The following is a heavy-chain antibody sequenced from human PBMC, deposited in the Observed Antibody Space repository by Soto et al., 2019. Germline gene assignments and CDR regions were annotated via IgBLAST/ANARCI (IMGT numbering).Heavy chain of an antibody. D-gene: IGHD2-21*01. CDR3: AKVGTFLIDY. V-gene: IGHV3-30*18. J-gene: IGHJ4*02. CDR1: GFTFSSYG. Sequence: GGSLRLSCAASGFTFSSYGMHWVRQAPGKGLEWVAVISYDGSNKYYADSVKGRFTISRDNSKNTLYLQMKSLRAEDTAVYYCAKVGTFLIDYWGQGTLVTVSS. CDR2: ISYDGSNK.